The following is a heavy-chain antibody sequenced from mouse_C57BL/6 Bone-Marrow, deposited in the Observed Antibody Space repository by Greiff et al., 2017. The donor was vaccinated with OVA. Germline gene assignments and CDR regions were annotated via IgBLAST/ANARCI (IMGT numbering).Heavy chain of an antibody. J-gene: IGHJ4*01. CDR1: GYTFTDHT. CDR2: IYPRDGST. D-gene: IGHD1-1*01. CDR3: AHYDGYYAMDY. Sequence: VQRVESDAELVKPGASVKISCKVSGYTFTDHTIHWMKQRPEQGLEWIGYIYPRDGSTKYNEKFKGKATLTADKSSSTAYMQLNSLTSEDSAVYFCAHYDGYYAMDYWGQGTSVTVSS. V-gene: IGHV1-78*01.